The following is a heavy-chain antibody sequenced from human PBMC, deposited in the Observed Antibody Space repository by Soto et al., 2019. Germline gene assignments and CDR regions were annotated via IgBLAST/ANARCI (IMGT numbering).Heavy chain of an antibody. Sequence: QVQLQESGPGLVTPSQTLSLTCTVSGGSISSGGYYWTWIRQHPGKGLEWIGFIYYSGSTNYNPSLKSRVTMSVDTSKNQFSLKLSSVTGADTAVYYCARSYTKYYVDYLGQGTLVTVSS. J-gene: IGHJ4*02. CDR3: ARSYTKYYVDY. V-gene: IGHV4-31*03. CDR1: GGSISSGGYY. CDR2: IYYSGST. D-gene: IGHD3-10*01.